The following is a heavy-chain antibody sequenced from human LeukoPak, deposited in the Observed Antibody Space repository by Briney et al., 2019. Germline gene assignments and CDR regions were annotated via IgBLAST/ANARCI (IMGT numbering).Heavy chain of an antibody. D-gene: IGHD2-2*01. Sequence: GGSLRLSCAATGFTFSSYAMSWVRQAPGKGLEWVSAISGSGGSTFYADSVKGRFTISRDNSKNTLYLQMNSLRAEDTAIYYCAKGGDSDCSSTTCYVVAVAGTFDYWGQGTLVTVSS. J-gene: IGHJ4*02. V-gene: IGHV3-23*01. CDR1: GFTFSSYA. CDR3: AKGGDSDCSSTTCYVVAVAGTFDY. CDR2: ISGSGGST.